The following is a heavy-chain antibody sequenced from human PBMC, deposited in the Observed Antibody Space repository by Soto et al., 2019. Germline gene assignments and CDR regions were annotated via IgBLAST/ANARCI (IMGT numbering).Heavy chain of an antibody. V-gene: IGHV4-31*03. J-gene: IGHJ5*02. CDR3: ASRNYDFWSGKLGWFDP. CDR1: GVSISSGSYF. D-gene: IGHD3-3*01. CDR2: IYYTGNT. Sequence: QVQLQESGPGLVKPSQTLSLTCIVSGVSISSGSYFWSWIRQHPGKGLEWIGNIYYTGNTYYNPSLESRVTISLDTSKNQFSLKLSSVIVADTAVYYCASRNYDFWSGKLGWFDPWGQGTLVTVSS.